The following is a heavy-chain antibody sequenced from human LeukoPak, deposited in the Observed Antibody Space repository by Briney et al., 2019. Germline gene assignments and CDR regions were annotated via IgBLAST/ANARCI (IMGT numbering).Heavy chain of an antibody. CDR1: GGSISSYY. D-gene: IGHD4-23*01. J-gene: IGHJ4*02. Sequence: KTSETLSLTCTVSGGSISSYYWSWIRQPPGKGLEWIGYIYYSGSTNYNPSLKSRVTISVDTSKNQFSLKLSSVTAADTAVYYCASGPPEYGGNPHFDYWGQGTLVTVSS. V-gene: IGHV4-59*01. CDR3: ASGPPEYGGNPHFDY. CDR2: IYYSGST.